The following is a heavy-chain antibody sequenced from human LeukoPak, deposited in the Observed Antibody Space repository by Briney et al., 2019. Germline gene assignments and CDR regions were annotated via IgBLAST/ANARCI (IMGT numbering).Heavy chain of an antibody. D-gene: IGHD6-13*01. CDR2: ISGSGGST. V-gene: IGHV3-23*01. Sequence: GGSLRLSCAASGFTFSSYAMSWVRQAPGKGLEWVSAISGSGGSTYYADSVKGRFTISRDNSKNTLYLQMNSLRAEDTAVYYCAKPPFGSSSWYYFDYWGQGTLVTVSS. J-gene: IGHJ4*02. CDR3: AKPPFGSSSWYYFDY. CDR1: GFTFSSYA.